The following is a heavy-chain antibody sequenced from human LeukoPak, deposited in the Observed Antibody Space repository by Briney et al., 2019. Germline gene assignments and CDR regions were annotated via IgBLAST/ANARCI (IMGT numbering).Heavy chain of an antibody. CDR3: STERPGISGYIVFDY. CDR2: ITIDGSST. V-gene: IGHV3-74*01. Sequence: GGSLILSCGASGFTLRIYWTPWVPQAPGKGLVWVSRITIDGSSTNYADSANGRFTVSRANAKTMLYLQMHRLSAEDTALSYCSTERPGISGYIVFDYWGQGTLVTVSS. J-gene: IGHJ4*02. CDR1: GFTLRIYW. D-gene: IGHD5-12*01.